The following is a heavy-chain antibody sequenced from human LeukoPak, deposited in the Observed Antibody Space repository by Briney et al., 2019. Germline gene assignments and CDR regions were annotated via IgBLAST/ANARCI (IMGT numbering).Heavy chain of an antibody. Sequence: SGTLSLTCTVSSGSISSISYYWGWIRQPPGKGLEWIGSIYYSGSTYYNPSLKSRVTISVDTSKNQFSLKLSSVTAADTAVYYCARIRGYNYAPIGIDPWGQGTLVTVPS. CDR1: SGSISSISYY. J-gene: IGHJ5*02. D-gene: IGHD5-24*01. CDR3: ARIRGYNYAPIGIDP. CDR2: IYYSGST. V-gene: IGHV4-39*01.